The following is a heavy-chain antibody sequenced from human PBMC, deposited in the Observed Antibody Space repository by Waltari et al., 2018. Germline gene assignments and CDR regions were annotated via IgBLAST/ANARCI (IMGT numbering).Heavy chain of an antibody. J-gene: IGHJ2*01. Sequence: GKGLEWVSSISSSSSYIDYADSGKGRFTIPRDNAKNSLYLQVNRLRAEDTAVYYCARPVVTPVGWYFDLWGRGTLVTVSS. V-gene: IGHV3-21*01. CDR2: ISSSSSYI. D-gene: IGHD2-21*02. CDR3: ARPVVTPVGWYFDL.